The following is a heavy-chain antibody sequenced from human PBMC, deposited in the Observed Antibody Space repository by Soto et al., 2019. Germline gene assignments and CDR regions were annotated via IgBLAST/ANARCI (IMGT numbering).Heavy chain of an antibody. V-gene: IGHV3-30*18. CDR3: AKELEI. CDR1: GFTFSTYG. CDR2: ISYDGSNG. D-gene: IGHD1-1*01. J-gene: IGHJ3*02. Sequence: QVQLVESGGGVVQPGRSLRLSCAASGFTFSTYGMHWVRQAPGKGLEWVAVISYDGSNGYYAESVKGRFTISRDNSKNTLYLQRNSLRAEDAAVYYCAKELEIWGQGTMVTVSS.